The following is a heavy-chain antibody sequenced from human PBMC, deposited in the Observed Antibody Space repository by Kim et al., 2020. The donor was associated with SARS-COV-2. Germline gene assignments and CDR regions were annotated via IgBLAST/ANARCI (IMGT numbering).Heavy chain of an antibody. CDR2: IGTAGDT. CDR1: GFTFSSYD. J-gene: IGHJ4*02. V-gene: IGHV3-13*04. Sequence: GGSLRLSCAASGFTFSSYDMHWVRQATGKGLEWVSAIGTAGDTYYPGSVKGRFTISRENAKNSLYLQMNSLRAGDTAVYYCARQLLNYYGSGSDWYFDYWGQGTLVTVSS. D-gene: IGHD3-10*01. CDR3: ARQLLNYYGSGSDWYFDY.